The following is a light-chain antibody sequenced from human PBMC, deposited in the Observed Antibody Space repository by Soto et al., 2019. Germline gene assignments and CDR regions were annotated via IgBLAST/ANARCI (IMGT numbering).Light chain of an antibody. V-gene: IGKV1-39*01. CDR2: AAS. CDR3: QQNYITPLT. Sequence: DVQLTQSPSPLSASVGDRVSISCRASRAITKHLNWYQQKPGKAPILLVYAASTLETGVPSRFSGSGSGTHFTLTIDHLQPEDVATYFCQQNYITPLTFGGGTKVEI. CDR1: RAITKH. J-gene: IGKJ4*01.